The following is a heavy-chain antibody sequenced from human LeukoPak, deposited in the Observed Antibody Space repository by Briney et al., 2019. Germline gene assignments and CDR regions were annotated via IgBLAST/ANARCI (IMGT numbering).Heavy chain of an antibody. CDR2: IHHSGNRFESGST. CDR3: ARNASSGFFND. Sequence: SETLSLTCTVSGSSIINTYYWGWVRQSPGKGLEWIGSIHHSGNRFESGSTHYNPSLRSRVTVSADTSKNQFSLTLTSVTAAATAVYFCARNASSGFFNDWGQGILVTVSS. D-gene: IGHD6-25*01. V-gene: IGHV4-28*01. J-gene: IGHJ1*01. CDR1: GSSIINTYY.